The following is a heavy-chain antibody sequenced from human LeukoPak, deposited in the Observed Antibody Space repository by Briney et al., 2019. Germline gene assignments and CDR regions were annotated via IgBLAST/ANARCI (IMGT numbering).Heavy chain of an antibody. V-gene: IGHV1-8*01. CDR2: MNPNSGNT. Sequence: GASVKASCKASGYTFTSYDINWVRQATGQGLEWMGWMNPNSGNTGYAQKFQGRVTMTRNTSISTAYMELSSLRSEDTAVYYCARSYSSSWPYYYYYMDVWGKGTTVTISS. J-gene: IGHJ6*03. D-gene: IGHD6-13*01. CDR1: GYTFTSYD. CDR3: ARSYSSSWPYYYYYMDV.